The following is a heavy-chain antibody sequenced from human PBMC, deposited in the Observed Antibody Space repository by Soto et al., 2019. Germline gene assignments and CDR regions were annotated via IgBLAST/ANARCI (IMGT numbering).Heavy chain of an antibody. V-gene: IGHV1-69*01. Sequence: QVQLVQSGAEVKKPGSSVKVSCKASGGTFSSYAISWVRQAPGQGLEWMGGIIPIFGTANYAQKFQGRVTITADESTSTAYMELSSLRSEDTAVYYCASSARGGSYYLDAFDIRGQGTMVTVSS. CDR1: GGTFSSYA. CDR3: ASSARGGSYYLDAFDI. J-gene: IGHJ3*02. D-gene: IGHD1-26*01. CDR2: IIPIFGTA.